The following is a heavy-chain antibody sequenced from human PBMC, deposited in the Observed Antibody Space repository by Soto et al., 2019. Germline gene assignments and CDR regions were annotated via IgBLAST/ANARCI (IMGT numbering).Heavy chain of an antibody. CDR3: AREPATAKPEGVDF. V-gene: IGHV4-4*07. CDR2: IYTSGST. CDR1: GGSISSYY. J-gene: IGHJ4*02. D-gene: IGHD1-1*01. Sequence: SETLSLTCTVSGGSISSYYWSWIRQPAGKGLEWIGRIYTSGSTNYNPSLKSRVTMTRDTSITTAYMELSRLRSGDTAVYYCAREPATAKPEGVDFWGQGTLVTVSS.